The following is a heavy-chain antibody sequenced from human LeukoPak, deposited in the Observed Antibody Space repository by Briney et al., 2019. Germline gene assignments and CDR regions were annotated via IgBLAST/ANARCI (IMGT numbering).Heavy chain of an antibody. CDR1: GYTFTGYY. CDR3: ARDLKSYPGPDY. V-gene: IGHV1-2*02. CDR2: INPNSGGT. J-gene: IGHJ4*02. Sequence: ASVKVSCKASGYTFTGYYMHWVRQAPGQGLEWMGWINPNSGGTNYAQKFQGRVTMTRDTSTSTVYMELSSLRSEDTAVYYCARDLKSYPGPDYWGQGTLVTVSS.